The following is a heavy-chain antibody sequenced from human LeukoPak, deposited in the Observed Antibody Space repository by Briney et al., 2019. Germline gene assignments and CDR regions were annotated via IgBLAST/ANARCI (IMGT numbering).Heavy chain of an antibody. J-gene: IGHJ3*02. D-gene: IGHD3-16*01. CDR1: GFTFSSYA. CDR2: ISGGSGGT. CDR3: AKGGGAQAFDI. V-gene: IGHV3-23*01. Sequence: GGSLRLSCAASGFTFSSYAMTWVRQAPGKGLEWVSAISGGSGGTYYADSVKGRFTISRDNSKNTLYLQMSSLRAEDTAVYYCAKGGGAQAFDIWGQGTMVTVSS.